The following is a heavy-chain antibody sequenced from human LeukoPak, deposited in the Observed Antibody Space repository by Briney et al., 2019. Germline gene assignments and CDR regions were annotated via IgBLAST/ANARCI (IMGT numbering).Heavy chain of an antibody. V-gene: IGHV3-48*01. D-gene: IGHD4-11*01. J-gene: IGHJ4*02. CDR2: ISSSSSTI. Sequence: GGSLRPSCAAPGLTFSSYSMNWVRQAPGKGLEWVSYISSSSSTIYYADSVKGRFTISRDNSKNTLYLQMNSLRAEDTAVYYCAKNRDYLALGDCDYWGQGTLVTVSS. CDR3: AKNRDYLALGDCDY. CDR1: GLTFSSYS.